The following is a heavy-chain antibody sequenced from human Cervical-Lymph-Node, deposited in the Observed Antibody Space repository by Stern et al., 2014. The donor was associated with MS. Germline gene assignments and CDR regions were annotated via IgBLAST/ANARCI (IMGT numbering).Heavy chain of an antibody. CDR1: GFVFRSYA. CDR2: LSYDGRDK. J-gene: IGHJ4*02. D-gene: IGHD1-26*01. Sequence: QVQLVESGGGVVQPGGSLRLSCEAFGFVFRSYALHWVRQAPGKGVEWVALLSYDGRDKYYTDSVKGRFTVARDNSNNTVDLEMNSLRLEDTAVYYCAKGGSGSYLDWGQGSLVTVSS. CDR3: AKGGSGSYLD. V-gene: IGHV3-30*04.